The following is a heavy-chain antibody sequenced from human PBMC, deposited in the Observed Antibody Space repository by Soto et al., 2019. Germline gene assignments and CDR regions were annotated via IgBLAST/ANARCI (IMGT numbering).Heavy chain of an antibody. J-gene: IGHJ4*02. D-gene: IGHD3-16*01. CDR3: ARSRGGYFDY. CDR1: GGSISSYY. CDR2: IYYSGST. V-gene: IGHV4-59*01. Sequence: QVQLQESGPGLVKPSETLSLTCTVSGGSISSYYWSWIRQPPGKGLEWIGYIYYSGSTNYNPSLKSRVTISVDTSKNQFSLKLSSVTAADTAVYYCARSRGGYFDYWGPGTLVTVSS.